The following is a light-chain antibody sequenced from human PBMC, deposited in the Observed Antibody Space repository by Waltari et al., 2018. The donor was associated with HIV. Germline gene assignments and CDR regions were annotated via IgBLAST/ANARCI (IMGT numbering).Light chain of an antibody. CDR3: QHPIKT. CDR1: QNISTW. J-gene: IGKJ3*01. Sequence: DMQLTQYPSPLPASVGDRVTITCRASQNISTWLAWYQQKPGKAPKLLIYRASNLESGVPSRFSGSGSGTEFTLTISSLQPDDLATYYCQHPIKTFGPGTKVEIK. CDR2: RAS. V-gene: IGKV1-5*03.